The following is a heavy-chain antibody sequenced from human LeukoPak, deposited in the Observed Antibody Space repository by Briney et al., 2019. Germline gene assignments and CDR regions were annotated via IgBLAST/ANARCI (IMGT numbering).Heavy chain of an antibody. CDR3: ARGTGNSSGWLQYFDY. CDR1: GGSIKSNNW. CDR2: IYHSGST. V-gene: IGHV4-4*02. Sequence: PSETLSLTCAVSGGSIKSNNWWSWVRQPPGKGLEWIGEIYHSGSTNYNPSLESRVTVSVDKSKNQFSLKLSSVTAADTAVYYCARGTGNSSGWLQYFDYWGQGTLVTVSS. D-gene: IGHD6-19*01. J-gene: IGHJ4*02.